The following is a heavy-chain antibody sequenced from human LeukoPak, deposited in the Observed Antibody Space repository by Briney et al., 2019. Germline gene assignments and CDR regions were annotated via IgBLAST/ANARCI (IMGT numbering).Heavy chain of an antibody. CDR2: ISGSGGST. J-gene: IGHJ4*02. V-gene: IGHV3-23*01. Sequence: PGGSLRLSCAASGFTFSSYAMSWVRQAPGKGLEWVSAISGSGGSTYYAASVKGRFTISRDNSKNTLYLQMNSLRAEDTAVYYCAGGYGSGSYFDYWGQGTLVTVSS. CDR1: GFTFSSYA. CDR3: AGGYGSGSYFDY. D-gene: IGHD3-10*01.